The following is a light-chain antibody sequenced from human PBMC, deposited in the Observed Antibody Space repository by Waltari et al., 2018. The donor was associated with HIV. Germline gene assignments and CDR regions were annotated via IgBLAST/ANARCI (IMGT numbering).Light chain of an antibody. Sequence: QSALTQPASVSGSPGQSITLSCSGTSSDIGSYDLVSWYQHFPGKAPKRMLYDVNERPSGVAPRYSGSKSGNTAALVISGLQSEDEADYYCCSYAGSGTFVVFGGGTRLTV. V-gene: IGLV2-23*02. CDR1: SSDIGSYDL. CDR3: CSYAGSGTFVV. J-gene: IGLJ3*02. CDR2: DVN.